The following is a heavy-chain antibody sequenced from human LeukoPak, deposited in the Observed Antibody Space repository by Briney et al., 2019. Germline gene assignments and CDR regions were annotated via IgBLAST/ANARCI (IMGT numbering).Heavy chain of an antibody. CDR3: ARDFPMTTDPASRWFDP. V-gene: IGHV4-31*03. D-gene: IGHD4-17*01. CDR2: IYYSVST. Sequence: SETLSLTCTVSGGSISSGGYYWSWIRQHSGKGLEWIGYIYYSVSTYYNPSLKSRVTISVDTSKNQFSLKLSSVTAADTAVYYCARDFPMTTDPASRWFDPWGQGTLVTVSS. J-gene: IGHJ5*02. CDR1: GGSISSGGYY.